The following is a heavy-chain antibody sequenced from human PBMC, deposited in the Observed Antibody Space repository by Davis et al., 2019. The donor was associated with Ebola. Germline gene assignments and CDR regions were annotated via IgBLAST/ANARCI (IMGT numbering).Heavy chain of an antibody. Sequence: PGGSLRLSCAASGFTFRSYEMNWVRQAPGKGLEWVSYISSSGSSRYYANSVKGRFTISRDNAKNSLYLQMNSLRAEDTAVYYCARGNGDYFYYYYYGMDVWGQGTTVNVSS. CDR3: ARGNGDYFYYYYYGMDV. V-gene: IGHV3-48*03. J-gene: IGHJ6*02. D-gene: IGHD4-17*01. CDR2: ISSSGSSR. CDR1: GFTFRSYE.